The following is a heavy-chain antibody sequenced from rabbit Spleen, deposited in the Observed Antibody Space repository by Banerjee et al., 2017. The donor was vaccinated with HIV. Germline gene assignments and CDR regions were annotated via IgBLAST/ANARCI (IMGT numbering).Heavy chain of an antibody. D-gene: IGHD5-1*01. J-gene: IGHJ4*01. CDR3: ARDLVAAIGWNFNL. CDR1: GFSFGDRDV. CDR2: INAVTGKA. Sequence: QSLEESGGGLVQPTGSLTLTCKASGFSFGDRDVMCWVRQAPGKGLEWIACINAVTGKAVYASWAKGRFTFSKTSSTTVTLQMTSLTAADTATYFCARDLVAAIGWNFNLWGQGTLVTVS. V-gene: IGHV1S40*01.